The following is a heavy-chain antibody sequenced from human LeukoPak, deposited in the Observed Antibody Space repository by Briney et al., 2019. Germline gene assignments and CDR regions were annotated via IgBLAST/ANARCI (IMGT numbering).Heavy chain of an antibody. D-gene: IGHD4-17*01. CDR1: GVSFDDYY. J-gene: IGHJ4*02. CDR2: INHSGYT. Sequence: SETLSLTCAVSGVSFDDYYWAWVRQTPGKGLEWIGEINHSGYTNDSPSLKSRVTLSINTSRKQFSLNLRSVTVADAGIYYCTRMTTGHDYWGQGTLVTVSS. CDR3: TRMTTGHDY. V-gene: IGHV4-34*01.